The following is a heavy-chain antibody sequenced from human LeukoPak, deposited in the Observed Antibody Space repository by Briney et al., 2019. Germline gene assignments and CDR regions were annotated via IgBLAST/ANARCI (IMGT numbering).Heavy chain of an antibody. J-gene: IGHJ6*02. D-gene: IGHD6-13*01. CDR3: ARGFGKAAADVFGGYTMYV. CDR1: GFTVNSNY. V-gene: IGHV3-66*02. Sequence: GGSLRLSCAASGFTVNSNYMSWVRQAPGKGLEWVSLIYTGGSTYYADSVRGRFTISRDNSKNTLYLQMNSLRPEDTAIYYCARGFGKAAADVFGGYTMYVWGQGTTVTVSS. CDR2: IYTGGST.